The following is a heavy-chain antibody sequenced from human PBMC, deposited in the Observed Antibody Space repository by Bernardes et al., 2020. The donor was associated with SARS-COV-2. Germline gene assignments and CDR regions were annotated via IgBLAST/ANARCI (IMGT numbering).Heavy chain of an antibody. D-gene: IGHD1-26*01. Sequence: GGSLRLSCAASGFTFNYYWMSWVRQAPGKGLEWVANITQDGSDKYYVDSVKGRFTISRDNAKNSLYLQMNSLRAEDTAVYYCARDGSGTYILEAPFYWGQGTLVTVSS. CDR1: GFTFNYYW. CDR3: ARDGSGTYILEAPFY. J-gene: IGHJ4*02. V-gene: IGHV3-7*03. CDR2: ITQDGSDK.